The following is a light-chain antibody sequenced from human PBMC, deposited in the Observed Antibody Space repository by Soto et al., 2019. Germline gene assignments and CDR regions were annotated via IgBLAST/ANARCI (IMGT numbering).Light chain of an antibody. J-gene: IGKJ1*01. CDR1: QDISNY. CDR3: LQDYSYPWT. Sequence: DIQMTQSPSSLSASVGDRVTITCQASQDISNYLNWYQQKLGKAPKLLIYDASNLETGVPSRFSGSGSGTDFTLTISSLKPEDFATYYCLQDYSYPWTFGQGTKVDIK. V-gene: IGKV1-33*01. CDR2: DAS.